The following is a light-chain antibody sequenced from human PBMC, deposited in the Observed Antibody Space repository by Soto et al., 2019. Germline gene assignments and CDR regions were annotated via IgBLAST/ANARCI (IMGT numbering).Light chain of an antibody. J-gene: IGLJ1*01. CDR2: SNN. CDR3: AAWDDSLIAYV. Sequence: QSVLTQPPSASGTPGQRVSISCSGSSSNIGTIFVDWYQQLPGTAPKLLIYSNNQRPSGVPARFSGSKSGTSASLAISGLQSEDEADYYCAAWDDSLIAYVFGSGTKLTVL. V-gene: IGLV1-44*01. CDR1: SSNIGTIF.